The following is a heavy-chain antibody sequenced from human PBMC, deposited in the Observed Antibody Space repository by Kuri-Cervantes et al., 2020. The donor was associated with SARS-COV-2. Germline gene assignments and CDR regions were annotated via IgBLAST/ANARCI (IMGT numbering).Heavy chain of an antibody. J-gene: IGHJ4*02. D-gene: IGHD6-13*01. V-gene: IGHV1-2*06. CDR1: GYTFTGYY. CDR3: ARDRPYSSGWYPDY. Sequence: ASVKKVSCKASGYTFTGYYMHWVRQAPGQGLEWMGRINPNSGGTNYAQKFQGRVTMTRDTSISTAYMELSRLRSDDTAVYYCARDRPYSSGWYPDYWGQGTLVTVSS. CDR2: INPNSGGT.